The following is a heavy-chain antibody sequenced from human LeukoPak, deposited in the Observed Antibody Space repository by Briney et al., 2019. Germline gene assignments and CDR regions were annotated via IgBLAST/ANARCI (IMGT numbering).Heavy chain of an antibody. Sequence: PSETLSLTCTVSGGSIISSSYYWGWIRQPPGKGLEWIGSIYYTGSTYYNPSLRSRVTMSVDTSRNQFSLKLSSVTAADTAVYYCARDSPQRGYSYGYAPVDYWGQGTLVTVSS. J-gene: IGHJ4*02. CDR3: ARDSPQRGYSYGYAPVDY. V-gene: IGHV4-39*07. D-gene: IGHD5-18*01. CDR1: GGSIISSSYY. CDR2: IYYTGST.